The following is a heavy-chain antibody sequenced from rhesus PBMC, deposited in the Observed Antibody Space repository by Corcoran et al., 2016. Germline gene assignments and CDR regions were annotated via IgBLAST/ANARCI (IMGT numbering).Heavy chain of an antibody. D-gene: IGHD2-39*01. V-gene: IGHV4-169*02. Sequence: QLQLQESGPGLVKPSETLSVTCAVSGGSISSSYWSWIRQAPGKGLEWIGYIYGSGSSTNYNPSLKSRVTLSVDTSKNQLSLKLSSVTAADTAVYYCASVVYASWYFDLWGPGTPITISS. CDR1: GGSISSSY. CDR3: ASVVYASWYFDL. J-gene: IGHJ2*01. CDR2: IYGSGSST.